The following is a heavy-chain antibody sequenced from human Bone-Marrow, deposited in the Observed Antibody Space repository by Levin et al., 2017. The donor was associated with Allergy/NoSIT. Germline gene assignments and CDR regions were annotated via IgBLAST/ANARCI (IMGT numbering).Heavy chain of an antibody. CDR1: GFTFSGSA. V-gene: IGHV3-73*01. D-gene: IGHD6-19*01. CDR2: IRSKANSYAT. J-gene: IGHJ4*02. CDR3: TRLAVAGTESDY. Sequence: LTGGSLRLSCAASGFTFSGSAMHWVRQASGKGLEWVGRIRSKANSYATAYAASVKGRFTISRDDSKNTAYLQMNSLKTEDTAVYYCTRLAVAGTESDYWGQGTLVTVSS.